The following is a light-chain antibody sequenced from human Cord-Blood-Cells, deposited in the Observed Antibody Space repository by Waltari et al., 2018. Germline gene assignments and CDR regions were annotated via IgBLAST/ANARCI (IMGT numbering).Light chain of an antibody. CDR3: SSYTSSSTLYV. J-gene: IGLJ1*01. CDR2: DVS. V-gene: IGLV2-14*01. Sequence: QSALTQPAAVSGSPGQSITISCTGTSSDGGGYNYVSWYQQHPGKAPKLMIYDVSNRPSGVSNRLSGSKSGNTDSLTIAGLQAEDEADYYCSSYTSSSTLYVFGTGTKVTVL. CDR1: SSDGGGYNY.